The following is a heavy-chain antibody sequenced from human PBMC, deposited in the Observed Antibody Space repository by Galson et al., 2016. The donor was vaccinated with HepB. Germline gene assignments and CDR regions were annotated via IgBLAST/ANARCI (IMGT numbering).Heavy chain of an antibody. CDR1: GGPITSGGYY. CDR3: ARGIGDMVQGVHFDY. J-gene: IGHJ4*02. V-gene: IGHV4-31*03. Sequence: TLSLTCTVSGGPITSGGYYWSWIRQHPGKGLEWIEYISYSGSTYYNPSLRSRITISVETSKNQFSLTLRSVTAADTAVYYCARGIGDMVQGVHFDYWGQGTLVTVSS. D-gene: IGHD3-10*01. CDR2: ISYSGST.